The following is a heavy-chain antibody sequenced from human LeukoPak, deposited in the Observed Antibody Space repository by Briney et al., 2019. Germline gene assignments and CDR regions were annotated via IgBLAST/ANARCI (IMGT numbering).Heavy chain of an antibody. V-gene: IGHV3-30-3*01. CDR2: ISYDGSNK. D-gene: IGHD1-26*01. J-gene: IGHJ4*02. CDR3: ARTSGSYMYYFDY. Sequence: GRSLRLSCAASGFTFSSYAMHWVRQAPGEGLEWVAIISYDGSNKYYADSVKGRFTISRDNSKNTLYLQMNSLRAEDTAVYYCARTSGSYMYYFDYCGQGTLVTVSS. CDR1: GFTFSSYA.